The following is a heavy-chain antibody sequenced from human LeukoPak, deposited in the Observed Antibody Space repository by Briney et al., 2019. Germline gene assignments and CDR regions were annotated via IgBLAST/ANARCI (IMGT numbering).Heavy chain of an antibody. V-gene: IGHV5-51*01. D-gene: IGHD6-19*01. CDR2: IYPGDSDT. J-gene: IGHJ5*02. CDR3: ARGRGSGWYSHWFDP. Sequence: GESLKLSCKGSGYSFTSYWIGWVRQMPGKGLEWMGIIYPGDSDTRYSPPFQGQVTISADKSISTAYLQRSSLKASDTAMYYCARGRGSGWYSHWFDPWGQGTLVTVSS. CDR1: GYSFTSYW.